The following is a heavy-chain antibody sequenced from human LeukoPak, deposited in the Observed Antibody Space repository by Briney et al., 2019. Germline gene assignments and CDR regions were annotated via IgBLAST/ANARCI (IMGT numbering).Heavy chain of an antibody. CDR2: IYYSGST. CDR1: GGSISSSSYY. Sequence: PSETLSLTCTVSGGSISSSSYYWGWIRQPPGKGLEWIGSIYYSGSTYYNPSLKSRVTISVDTSKNQFSPKLSSVTAADTAVYYCAREVGATTKGVDYWGQGTLVTVSS. V-gene: IGHV4-39*07. J-gene: IGHJ4*02. D-gene: IGHD1-26*01. CDR3: AREVGATTKGVDY.